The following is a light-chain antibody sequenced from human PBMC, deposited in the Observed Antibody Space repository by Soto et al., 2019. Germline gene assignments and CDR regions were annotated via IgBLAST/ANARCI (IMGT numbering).Light chain of an antibody. CDR2: AVS. CDR1: SSDVGLYDY. CDR3: SSYTSDSSYV. V-gene: IGLV2-14*01. J-gene: IGLJ1*01. Sequence: QSVLTQPASVSGSPGQSITISCTGTSSDVGLYDYVSWYQQHPGKAPQLMIYAVSNRPSGVSNRFSASKSGNTASLFISGLQAEDEADYCCSSYTSDSSYVFGSGTKV.